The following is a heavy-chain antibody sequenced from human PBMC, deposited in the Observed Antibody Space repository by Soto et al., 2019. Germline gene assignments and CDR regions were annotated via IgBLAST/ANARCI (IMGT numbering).Heavy chain of an antibody. J-gene: IGHJ4*02. CDR2: IYYSGST. CDR3: ARYGGSNLKNFDL. V-gene: IGHV4-59*01. D-gene: IGHD1-1*01. CDR1: GGSISGYY. Sequence: PSETLSLTCSVSGGSISGYYWSWIRQPPGKGLGWIGYIYYSGSTSYNPSLRGRVTISVDTSRNQFSLKLISVTAADTAVYYCARYGGSNLKNFDLWGQGTLVTVSS.